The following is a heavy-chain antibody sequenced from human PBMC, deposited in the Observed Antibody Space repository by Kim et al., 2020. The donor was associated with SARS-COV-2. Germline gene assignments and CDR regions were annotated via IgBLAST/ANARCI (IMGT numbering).Heavy chain of an antibody. J-gene: IGHJ5*02. CDR3: ASVMGATFRKSNWFDP. Sequence: SVKGRITISRDNAKNSLYLQMNSLRAEDTAVYYCASVMGATFRKSNWFDPWGQGTLVTVSS. V-gene: IGHV3-48*03. D-gene: IGHD1-26*01.